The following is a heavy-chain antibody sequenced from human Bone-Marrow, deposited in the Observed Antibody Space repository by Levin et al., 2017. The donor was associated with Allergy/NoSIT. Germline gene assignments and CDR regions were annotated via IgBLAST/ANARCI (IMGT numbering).Heavy chain of an antibody. CDR2: ISSSGSTI. CDR3: AREGPFRSSSGRRYYYYYGMDV. CDR1: GFTFSDYY. D-gene: IGHD6-6*01. V-gene: IGHV3-11*01. Sequence: GGSLRLSCAASGFTFSDYYMSWIRQAPGKGLEWVSYISSSGSTIYYADSVKGRFTISRDNAKNSLYLQMNSLRAEDTAVYYCAREGPFRSSSGRRYYYYYGMDVWGQGTTVTVSS. J-gene: IGHJ6*02.